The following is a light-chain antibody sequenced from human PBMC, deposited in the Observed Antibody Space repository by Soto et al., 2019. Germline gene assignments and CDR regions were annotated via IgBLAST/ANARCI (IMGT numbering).Light chain of an antibody. CDR1: NSNIANNY. Sequence: QSVVTQPPSASGTPGQRVTISCSGGNSNIANNYVYWYQQLPGTAPKLLIYRDSQRPSGVPDRFSGSKSGTSASLAISGLRAEDDADYYCAAWDNSLSGCVTFGGGTKLTVL. V-gene: IGLV1-47*01. CDR3: AAWDNSLSGCVT. J-gene: IGLJ2*01. CDR2: RDS.